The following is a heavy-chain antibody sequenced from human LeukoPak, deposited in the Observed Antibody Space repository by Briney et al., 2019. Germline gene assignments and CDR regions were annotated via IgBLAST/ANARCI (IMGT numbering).Heavy chain of an antibody. CDR2: IHTSGST. J-gene: IGHJ6*04. CDR1: GGSISSYY. V-gene: IGHV4-4*07. D-gene: IGHD3-22*01. CDR3: ARDRYYYDSRGYTRMDV. Sequence: SETLSLTCTVSGGSISSYYWSWIRQPAGKGLECIGRIHTSGSTNCNPSLKSRVTMSVDTSKNQFSLKLSSVTAADTAVYYCARDRYYYDSRGYTRMDVWGKGTTVTISS.